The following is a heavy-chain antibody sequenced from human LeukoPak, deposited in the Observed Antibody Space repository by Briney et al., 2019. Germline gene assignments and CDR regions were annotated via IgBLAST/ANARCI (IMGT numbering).Heavy chain of an antibody. V-gene: IGHV3-74*01. CDR1: GFTFSSYW. CDR2: ISSDESST. J-gene: IGHJ4*02. Sequence: PGRSLRLSCAASGFTFSSYWMHWVRQVPGKGLVWVSRISSDESSTTYADSVKGRFTISRDNAKNTLYLQMNSLRAEDTAVYYCARDTYGSGNFYEYWGQGTLVMVPS. D-gene: IGHD3-10*01. CDR3: ARDTYGSGNFYEY.